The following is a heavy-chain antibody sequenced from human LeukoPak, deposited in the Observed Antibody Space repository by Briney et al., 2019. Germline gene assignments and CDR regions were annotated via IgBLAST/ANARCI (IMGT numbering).Heavy chain of an antibody. Sequence: GASVKVSCKASGYTFSGTGWYLYWLRQAPGQGLECMGWIYPYTGATHYAQKFQGRVAMTRDTSISTAYMELSRLRPDDTAVYYCARDGPAQMVDFDYWGQGTLVTVPS. J-gene: IGHJ4*02. V-gene: IGHV1-2*02. CDR1: GYTFSGTGWY. CDR2: IYPYTGAT. CDR3: ARDGPAQMVDFDY. D-gene: IGHD3-10*01.